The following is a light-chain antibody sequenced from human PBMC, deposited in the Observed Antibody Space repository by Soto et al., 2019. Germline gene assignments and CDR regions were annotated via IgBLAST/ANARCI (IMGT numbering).Light chain of an antibody. V-gene: IGKV1-5*03. CDR3: QHYNSAPFT. Sequence: DIQMTQSPSTLSGSVGDRVTITCRASQTISSWLAWYQQKPGKAPKLLIYKASTLKSGVPSRFSGSGSGTEFTLTISSLQPDDFATYYCQHYNSAPFTFGPGTKVD. J-gene: IGKJ3*01. CDR1: QTISSW. CDR2: KAS.